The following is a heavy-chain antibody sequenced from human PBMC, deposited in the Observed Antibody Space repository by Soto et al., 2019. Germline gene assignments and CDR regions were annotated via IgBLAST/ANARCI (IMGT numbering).Heavy chain of an antibody. D-gene: IGHD4-4*01. Sequence: ASVKVSCKASGYTFTSYDINWVRQATGQGLEWMGWMNPNSGNTGYAQKFQGRVTMTRNTSISTAYMELSSLRSEDTAVYYCARLGVTTTWFDPWGQGTLVTVSS. J-gene: IGHJ5*02. CDR1: GYTFTSYD. CDR2: MNPNSGNT. CDR3: ARLGVTTTWFDP. V-gene: IGHV1-8*01.